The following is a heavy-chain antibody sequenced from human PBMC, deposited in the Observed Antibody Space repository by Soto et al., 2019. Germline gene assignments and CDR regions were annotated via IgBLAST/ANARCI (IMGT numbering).Heavy chain of an antibody. CDR3: ARQYPSSSRHFDH. V-gene: IGHV3-21*01. D-gene: IGHD6-6*01. CDR1: GFIFRTYY. Sequence: GGSLRLSCAASGFIFRTYYMIWVRQAPGKGLEWVSSISAGSSNIYYAPSVKGRFTISRDNAKNSLYLQINSLRAEDTAVYYCARQYPSSSRHFDHWGQGTLGTAPQ. J-gene: IGHJ4*02. CDR2: ISAGSSNI.